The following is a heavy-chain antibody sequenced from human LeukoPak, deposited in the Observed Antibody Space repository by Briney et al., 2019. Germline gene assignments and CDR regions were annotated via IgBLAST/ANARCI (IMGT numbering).Heavy chain of an antibody. CDR1: GFTFGSYS. Sequence: GGSLRLSCAASGFTFGSYSMNWVRQAPGKGLEWVSSISSSSSYIYYADSVKGRFTISRDNAKNSLYLQMNSLRAEDTAVYYCARPNYDFWSGPGEAAFDIWGQGTMVTVSS. CDR3: ARPNYDFWSGPGEAAFDI. V-gene: IGHV3-21*01. D-gene: IGHD3-3*01. CDR2: ISSSSSYI. J-gene: IGHJ3*02.